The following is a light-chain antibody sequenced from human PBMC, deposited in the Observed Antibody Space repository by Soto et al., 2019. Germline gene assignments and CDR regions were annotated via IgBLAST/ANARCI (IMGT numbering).Light chain of an antibody. CDR3: QQYKSYPWT. J-gene: IGKJ1*01. V-gene: IGKV1-5*01. CDR2: DAS. CDR1: QSISSW. Sequence: DIQMTQSPSTLSASVGGRLTITCRASQSISSWLAWYQQKPGKAPKLLIYDASSLESGVPLKFSGSGSGTEFTLTISSLQPDDFATYYCQQYKSYPWTFGQGTKVDIK.